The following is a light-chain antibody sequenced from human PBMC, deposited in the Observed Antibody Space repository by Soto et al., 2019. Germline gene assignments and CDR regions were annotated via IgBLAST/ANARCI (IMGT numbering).Light chain of an antibody. V-gene: IGLV1-40*01. CDR1: SSNIGAGYG. Sequence: QSVLTQPPSVSGAPGQRVTISCTGSSSNIGAGYGVHWYQKLPGTAPKLLIYGTSDRPSGVPDRFSGSKSATSASLAITGLQAEDEADYYCQCYDSSLSELVFGGGTQLTVL. J-gene: IGLJ2*01. CDR3: QCYDSSLSELV. CDR2: GTS.